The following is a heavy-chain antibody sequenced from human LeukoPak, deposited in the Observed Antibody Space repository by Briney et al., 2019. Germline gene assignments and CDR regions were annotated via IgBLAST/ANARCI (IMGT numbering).Heavy chain of an antibody. Sequence: GGSLRLSCAASGFTFSSYAMHWVRQAPGKGLEWVAVISYDGSNKYYADSVKGRFTISRDNSKNTLYLQMNSLRAEDTAVYYCARDGYDSSGCDYWGQGTLITVSS. D-gene: IGHD3-22*01. CDR2: ISYDGSNK. J-gene: IGHJ4*02. CDR3: ARDGYDSSGCDY. V-gene: IGHV3-30-3*01. CDR1: GFTFSSYA.